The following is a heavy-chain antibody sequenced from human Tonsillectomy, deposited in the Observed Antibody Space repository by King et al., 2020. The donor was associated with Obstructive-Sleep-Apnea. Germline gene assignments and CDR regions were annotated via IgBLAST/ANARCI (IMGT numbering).Heavy chain of an antibody. D-gene: IGHD6-13*01. CDR2: ISFSGST. V-gene: IGHV4-31*03. CDR3: ARHYTSSWLFDP. CDR1: GGSISSDSYY. J-gene: IGHJ5*02. Sequence: QMPLPESGPGLVKPSQTLSLTCTVSGGSISSDSYYWSWIRQHPGKGLEWIGYISFSGSTYYNPSLKSRLTISGDTSNNHFSLKLSSVTAADTAVYYCARHYTSSWLFDPWGQGTLVTVSS.